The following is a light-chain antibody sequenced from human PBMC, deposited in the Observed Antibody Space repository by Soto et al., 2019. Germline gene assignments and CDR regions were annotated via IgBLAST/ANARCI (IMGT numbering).Light chain of an antibody. J-gene: IGKJ3*01. CDR1: QSVDIN. CDR2: GAS. CDR3: QQYSESWGT. Sequence: EIVLTQSPATLSVSPGDRVTLSCRASQSVDINLAWYQQKAGQAPRLLVYGASTKATDMPDRFSGSGSGTDFTLTISRLEPEDFAVYYCQQYSESWGTFGPGTKVDIK. V-gene: IGKV3-15*01.